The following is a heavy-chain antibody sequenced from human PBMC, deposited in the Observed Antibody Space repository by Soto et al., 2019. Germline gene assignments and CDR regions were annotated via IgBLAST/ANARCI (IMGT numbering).Heavy chain of an antibody. CDR3: ASTIDWLFDY. CDR1: GGSISSSSYY. D-gene: IGHD3-9*01. J-gene: IGHJ4*02. V-gene: IGHV4-39*01. CDR2: IYYSGST. Sequence: SETLSLTCTVSGGSISSSSYYWGWIRQPPGKGLEWIGSIYYSGSTYYNPSLKSRVTISVDTSKNQFSLKLSSLTAADTAVYYCASTIDWLFDYWGQGTLVTVSS.